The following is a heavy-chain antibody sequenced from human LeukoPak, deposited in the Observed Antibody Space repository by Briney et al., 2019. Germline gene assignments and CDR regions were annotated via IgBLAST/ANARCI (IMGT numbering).Heavy chain of an antibody. CDR3: AKDADTALGY. Sequence: GGSLRLSCAASGFTFSGYWMSWVRQAPGKGLEWVAFIRYDGSNKYYADSVKGRFTISRDNSKNTLYLQMNSLRAEDTAVYYCAKDADTALGYWGQGTLVTVSS. V-gene: IGHV3-30*02. CDR1: GFTFSGYW. J-gene: IGHJ4*02. CDR2: IRYDGSNK. D-gene: IGHD5-18*01.